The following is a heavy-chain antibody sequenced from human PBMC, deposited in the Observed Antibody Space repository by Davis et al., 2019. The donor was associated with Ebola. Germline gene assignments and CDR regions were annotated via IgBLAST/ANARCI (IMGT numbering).Heavy chain of an antibody. V-gene: IGHV1-3*01. D-gene: IGHD6-13*01. CDR1: GYTFTSYA. CDR2: INAGNGNT. CDR3: ARAAAAGTVIDY. Sequence: ASVKVSCKASGYTFTSYAMHWVRQAPGQRLEWMGWINAGNGNTKYSQKFQGRVTITRDTSASTAYMELSSLRSEDTAVYYCARAAAAGTVIDYWGQGTLVTVSS. J-gene: IGHJ4*02.